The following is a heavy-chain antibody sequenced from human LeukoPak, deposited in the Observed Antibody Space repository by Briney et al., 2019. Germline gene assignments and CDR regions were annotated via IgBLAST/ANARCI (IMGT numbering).Heavy chain of an antibody. CDR2: ISAYNGNT. Sequence: ASVKVSCKASGGTFSSYAISWVRQAPGQGLEWMGWISAYNGNTNYAQKLQGRVTMTTGTSTSTAYMELRSLRSDDTAVYYCARGGRTRGLYGDDYYYGMDVWGQGTTVTVSS. CDR1: GGTFSSYA. V-gene: IGHV1-18*01. CDR3: ARGGRTRGLYGDDYYYGMDV. J-gene: IGHJ6*02. D-gene: IGHD4-17*01.